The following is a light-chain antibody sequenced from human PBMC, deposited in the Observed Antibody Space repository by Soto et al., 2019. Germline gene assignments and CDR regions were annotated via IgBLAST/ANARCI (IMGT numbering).Light chain of an antibody. J-gene: IGKJ2*01. V-gene: IGKV1-39*01. CDR2: VAS. CDR3: QQSYSTPYT. Sequence: DIQMTQSPSSLSASVGDRVTITCRASQSISSNLNWYQQKPGEAPKLLIYVASSLQSGVPSRFTGSESGTDYTLTISSLQPDDFATYYCQQSYSTPYTFGQGNKLAIK. CDR1: QSISSN.